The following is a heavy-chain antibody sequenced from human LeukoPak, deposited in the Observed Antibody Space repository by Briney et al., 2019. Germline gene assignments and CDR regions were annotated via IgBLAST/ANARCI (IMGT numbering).Heavy chain of an antibody. CDR3: ARGPRGVLRFGELLNGPADWFDP. D-gene: IGHD3-10*01. Sequence: GGSLRLSCAASGFTFSSYSMNWVRQAPGKGLEWVSSISSSSSYIYYADSVKGRFTISRDNAKNSLYLQMNSLRAEDTAVYYCARGPRGVLRFGELLNGPADWFDPWGQGTLVTVSS. J-gene: IGHJ5*02. CDR1: GFTFSSYS. V-gene: IGHV3-21*01. CDR2: ISSSSSYI.